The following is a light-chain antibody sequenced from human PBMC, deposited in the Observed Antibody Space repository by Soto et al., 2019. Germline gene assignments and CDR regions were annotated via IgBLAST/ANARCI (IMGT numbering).Light chain of an antibody. Sequence: QSVLTQPASVSGSPGQSITVSCTGTSSDVGGYDFVSWYQQHPGKAPKLIIYDVSNRASGVSDRFSGSKSGNTVSLTISGLQAEDEADYYCSSYTSTTSSTVFGPGTKVTVL. V-gene: IGLV2-14*01. J-gene: IGLJ1*01. CDR1: SSDVGGYDF. CDR2: DVS. CDR3: SSYTSTTSSTV.